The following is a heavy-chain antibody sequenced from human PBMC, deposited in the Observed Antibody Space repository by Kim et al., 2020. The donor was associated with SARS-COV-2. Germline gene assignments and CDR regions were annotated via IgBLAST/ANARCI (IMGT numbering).Heavy chain of an antibody. J-gene: IGHJ4*02. Sequence: GGSLRLSCAASGFTFSNYAIHWVRQAPGKGLEFVSGISGKGGTSKYANSVKGRFTISRDNSRNTLYLQMGSLRAEDMAVYYCARDWWERDESWGPLGFWGQGALVTVSS. CDR1: GFTFSNYA. V-gene: IGHV3-64*01. CDR3: ARDWWERDESWGPLGF. D-gene: IGHD1-26*01. CDR2: ISGKGGTS.